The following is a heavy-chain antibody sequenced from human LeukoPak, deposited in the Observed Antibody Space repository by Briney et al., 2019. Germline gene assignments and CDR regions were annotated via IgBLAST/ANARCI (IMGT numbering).Heavy chain of an antibody. J-gene: IGHJ4*02. CDR3: ARVLYSSGWYKFDY. D-gene: IGHD6-19*01. V-gene: IGHV4-4*07. CDR2: IYTSGST. Sequence: KPSETLSLTCTVSGGSTSSYYWSWIRQPAGKGLEWIGRIYTSGSTNYNPSLKSRVTMSVDTSKNQFSLKLSSVTAADTAVYYCARVLYSSGWYKFDYWGQGTLVTVSS. CDR1: GGSTSSYY.